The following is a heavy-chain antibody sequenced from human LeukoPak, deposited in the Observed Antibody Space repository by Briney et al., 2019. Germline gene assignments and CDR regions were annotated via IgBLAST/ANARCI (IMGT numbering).Heavy chain of an antibody. CDR2: ISAYNGNT. Sequence: LGASVKVSCKASGYTFTSYGISWVRQAPGQGLEWMGWISAYNGNTNYAQKLQGRVTMTTDTSTSTAYMELRSLRSDDTAVYYCARSRAVAGTSYFDYWGQGTLVTVSS. CDR1: GYTFTSYG. J-gene: IGHJ4*02. V-gene: IGHV1-18*01. D-gene: IGHD6-19*01. CDR3: ARSRAVAGTSYFDY.